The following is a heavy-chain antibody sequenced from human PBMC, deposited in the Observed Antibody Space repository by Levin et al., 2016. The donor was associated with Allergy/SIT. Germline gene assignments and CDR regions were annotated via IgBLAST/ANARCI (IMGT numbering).Heavy chain of an antibody. J-gene: IGHJ6*02. Sequence: WVRQAPGQGLEWVGQVIPIFATTYYAQNFQGRLTITADDSTSTAYMELSGLGSDDTAVYYCASCQFPFYYHGLDVWGQGTTVTVSS. V-gene: IGHV1-69*01. D-gene: IGHD5-24*01. CDR2: VIPIFATT. CDR3: ASCQFPFYYHGLDV.